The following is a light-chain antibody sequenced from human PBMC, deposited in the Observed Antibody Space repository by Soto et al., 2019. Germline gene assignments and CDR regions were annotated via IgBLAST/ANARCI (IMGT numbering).Light chain of an antibody. J-gene: IGKJ1*01. CDR2: GAS. CDR1: QSVSSD. CDR3: QQYNNWPRT. Sequence: IVMTQSPAALSVSTGERATLSCRASQSVSSDLAWYHQKPGQAPRLLIYGASTRATGIPARFSGSGSGTEFTLTINSLQSEDFAVYYCQQYNNWPRTFGQGTKVDI. V-gene: IGKV3-15*01.